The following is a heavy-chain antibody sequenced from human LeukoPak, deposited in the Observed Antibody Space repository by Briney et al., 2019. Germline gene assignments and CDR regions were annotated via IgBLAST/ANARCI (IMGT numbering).Heavy chain of an antibody. J-gene: IGHJ4*02. CDR3: ARGKYYFDY. V-gene: IGHV3-7*04. CDR2: IKQDGSEK. Sequence: PGGSMRLYCAVSGFTFSSYWMTWVRQAPGKGLEWVANIKQDGSEKYYVDSVKGRFTISRDNAKNSLYLQMNSLRAEDTAVYYCARGKYYFDYWGQGTLGRVSS. CDR1: GFTFSSYW.